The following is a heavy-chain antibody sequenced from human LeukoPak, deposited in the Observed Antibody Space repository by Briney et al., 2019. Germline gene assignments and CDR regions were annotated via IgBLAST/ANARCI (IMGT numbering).Heavy chain of an antibody. V-gene: IGHV4-39*01. CDR2: ISYSGNT. D-gene: IGHD3-22*01. J-gene: IGHJ4*02. Sequence: SETLSLTCTVSGGSIISSDYHWGWVRQPPGKGLEWIGTISYSGNTDYNPSLRSRVTISVDTSKNQFSLKLSSVTAADTAVYYCARQEYYYDSSGWFDYWGQGTLVTVSS. CDR1: GGSIISSDYH. CDR3: ARQEYYYDSSGWFDY.